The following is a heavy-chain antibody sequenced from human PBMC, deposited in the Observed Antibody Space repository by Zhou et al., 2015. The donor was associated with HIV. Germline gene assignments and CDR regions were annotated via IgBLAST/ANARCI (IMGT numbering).Heavy chain of an antibody. D-gene: IGHD3-22*01. V-gene: IGHV1-3*01. CDR2: INAGNGNT. J-gene: IGHJ3*02. Sequence: QVQLVQSGAEVKKPGASVKVSCKASGYTFTSYAMHWVRQAPGQRLEWMGWINAGNGNTKYSQKFQGRVTITRDTSASTAYMELSSLRSEDTAVYYCAREQGVTMIVVVWVLVSFDIWGQGTMVTSLQ. CDR1: GYTFTSYA. CDR3: AREQGVTMIVVVWVLVSFDI.